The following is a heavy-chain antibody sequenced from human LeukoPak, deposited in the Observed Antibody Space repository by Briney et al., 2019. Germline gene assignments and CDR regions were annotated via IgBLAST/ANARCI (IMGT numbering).Heavy chain of an antibody. CDR1: GFTFSSCG. D-gene: IGHD2-21*02. J-gene: IGHJ4*02. CDR2: ISYDGSNK. V-gene: IGHV3-30*18. CDR3: AKDQNGLPYY. Sequence: PGGSLRLSCAASGFTFSSCGMHWVRQAPGKGLEWVAVISYDGSNKYYADSVKGRFTISRDNSKNTLYLQMNSLRAEDTAVYYCAKDQNGLPYYWGQGTLVTVSS.